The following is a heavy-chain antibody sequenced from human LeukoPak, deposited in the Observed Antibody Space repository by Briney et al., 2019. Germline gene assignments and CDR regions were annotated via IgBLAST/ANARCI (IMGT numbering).Heavy chain of an antibody. CDR1: GGSFSGYY. Sequence: SETLPLTCAVYGGSFSGYYWSWIRQPPGKGLEWIGEINHSGSTNYNPSLKSRVTISVDTSKNQFSLKLSSVTAADTAVYYCARSMYYYDSSGYYVWGQGTLVTVSS. CDR2: INHSGST. D-gene: IGHD3-22*01. J-gene: IGHJ4*02. V-gene: IGHV4-34*01. CDR3: ARSMYYYDSSGYYV.